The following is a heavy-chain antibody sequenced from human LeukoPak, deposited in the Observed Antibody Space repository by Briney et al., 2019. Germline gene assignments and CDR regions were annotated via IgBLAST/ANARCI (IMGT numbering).Heavy chain of an antibody. J-gene: IGHJ4*02. CDR2: IYPGDSDT. V-gene: IGHV5-51*01. CDR3: ARQPSSSFDY. D-gene: IGHD6-6*01. Sequence: PGESLKISCKGSGYSFTSYWIGWVRQMPGKGLEGMGIIYPGDSDTRYRPSFQGQVTISPDKSISTAYLQWSSLKASDTAMYYCARQPSSSFDYWGQGTLVTVSS. CDR1: GYSFTSYW.